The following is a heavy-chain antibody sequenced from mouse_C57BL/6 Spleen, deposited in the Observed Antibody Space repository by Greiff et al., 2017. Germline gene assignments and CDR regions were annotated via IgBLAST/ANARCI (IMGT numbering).Heavy chain of an antibody. CDR1: GYTFTSYW. J-gene: IGHJ2*01. CDR2: IHPNSGST. Sequence: QVQLKQPGAELVKPGASVKLSCKASGYTFTSYWMHWVKQRPGQGLEWIGMIHPNSGSTNYNEKFKSKATLTVDKSSSTAYMQLSSLTSEDSAVYYCARGHYGSSLGDYWGQGTTLTVSS. D-gene: IGHD1-1*01. V-gene: IGHV1-64*01. CDR3: ARGHYGSSLGDY.